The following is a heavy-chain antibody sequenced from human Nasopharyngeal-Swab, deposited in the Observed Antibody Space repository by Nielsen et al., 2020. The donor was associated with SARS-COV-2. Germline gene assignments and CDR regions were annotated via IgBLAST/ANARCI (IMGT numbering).Heavy chain of an antibody. J-gene: IGHJ6*03. CDR2: INAGNGNT. CDR3: GGDCYSYCPYYYYYMDV. CDR1: GYTFTSYA. D-gene: IGHD5-18*01. Sequence: ASVKVSCKASGYTFTSYAMHWVRQAPGQRLEWMGWINAGNGNTKYSQKFQGRVTVTRNTSASTAYMELISLRSEDTAVYYCGGDCYSYCPYYYYYMDVWGKGTTVTVSS. V-gene: IGHV1-3*01.